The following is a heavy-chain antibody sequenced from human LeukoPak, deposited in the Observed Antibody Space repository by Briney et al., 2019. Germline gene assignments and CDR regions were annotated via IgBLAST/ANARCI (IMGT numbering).Heavy chain of an antibody. CDR3: ATRYCSGTSCLRGAFDV. CDR1: GFTVSGNY. D-gene: IGHD2-2*01. CDR2: IYSGGDT. J-gene: IGHJ3*01. Sequence: PGGSLRLSCAASGFTVSGNYMGWVRQAPGKGLEWVSLIYSGGDTYYADSVKGRFTISRDNSQNTLYLQMSNLRPDDTAVYYCATRYCSGTSCLRGAFDVWVQGTMVTASS. V-gene: IGHV3-66*02.